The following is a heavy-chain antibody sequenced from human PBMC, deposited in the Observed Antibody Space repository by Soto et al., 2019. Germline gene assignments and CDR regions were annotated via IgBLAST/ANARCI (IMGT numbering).Heavy chain of an antibody. J-gene: IGHJ4*02. CDR3: AREEDGYNRCFDN. D-gene: IGHD5-12*01. CDR1: GVSINSRVYY. V-gene: IGHV4-39*02. CDR2: MFSSAST. Sequence: SETLSLTCAVYGVSINSRVYYWGWIRHAPGQGLVGVESMFSSASTYYTPSLKSRITIAVDSSKNQFSLSLSSLTAADTAFYFCAREEDGYNRCFDNWGQGILVTVSS.